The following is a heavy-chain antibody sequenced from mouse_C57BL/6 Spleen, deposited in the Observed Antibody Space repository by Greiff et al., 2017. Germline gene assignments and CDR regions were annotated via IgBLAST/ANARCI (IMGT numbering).Heavy chain of an antibody. Sequence: VQLQQSGPELVKPGASVKIPCKASGYTFTDYNMDWVKQSHGKSLEWIGDINPNNGGTIYNQKFKGKATLTVDKSSRTAYMELRSLTSEDTADDYCARYTRITRDMDKWGKGTTDTVSS. J-gene: IGHJ4*01. CDR3: ARYTRITRDMDK. V-gene: IGHV1-18*01. CDR1: GYTFTDYN. D-gene: IGHD1-3*01. CDR2: INPNNGGT.